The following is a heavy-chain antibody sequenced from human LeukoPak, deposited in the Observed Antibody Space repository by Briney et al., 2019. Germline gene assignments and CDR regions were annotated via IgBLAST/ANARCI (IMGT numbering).Heavy chain of an antibody. CDR2: VYSSGGG. D-gene: IGHD3-22*01. Sequence: SETLSLTCTVSGGSITGYYWNWIRQPAGQGLEWLGRVYSSGGGNYNPSLPSRVTMSVDTSKNQFSLKLTSLTAADTAVYYCAREEFLHEIDSSGYFVYWGQGTLVTVSS. J-gene: IGHJ4*02. V-gene: IGHV4-4*07. CDR1: GGSITGYY. CDR3: AREEFLHEIDSSGYFVY.